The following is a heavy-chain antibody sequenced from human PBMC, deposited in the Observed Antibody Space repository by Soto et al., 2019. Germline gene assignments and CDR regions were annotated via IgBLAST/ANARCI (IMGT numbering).Heavy chain of an antibody. Sequence: EVQVVESGGGLVQPGGSLRLSCVASGFTVSSTYISWVRQPPGRGLEWVSVIFDRGTTSYADSVKGRFTISRDISKNTVYLQVDSLRTEDTAVYYCARAEVGVPTPWGQGPLVTVSS. J-gene: IGHJ5*02. CDR1: GFTVSSTY. CDR3: ARAEVGVPTP. CDR2: IFDRGTT. V-gene: IGHV3-66*01. D-gene: IGHD3-22*01.